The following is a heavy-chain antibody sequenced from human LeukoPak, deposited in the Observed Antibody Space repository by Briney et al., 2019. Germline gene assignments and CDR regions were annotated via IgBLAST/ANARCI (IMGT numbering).Heavy chain of an antibody. CDR3: ARGHRGYDELDY. CDR1: GGSFSGYY. CDR2: INHSGST. V-gene: IGHV4-34*01. J-gene: IGHJ4*02. Sequence: SETLSLTCAVYGGSFSGYYWSWIRQPPGKGLEWIGEINHSGSTNYNPSLKSRVTISVDTSKNQFSLKLSSVTAADTAVYYCARGHRGYDELDYWGQGTLVTVSS. D-gene: IGHD3-3*01.